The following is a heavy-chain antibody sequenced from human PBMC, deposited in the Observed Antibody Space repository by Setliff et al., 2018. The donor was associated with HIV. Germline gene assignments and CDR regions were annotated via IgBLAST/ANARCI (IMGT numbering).Heavy chain of an antibody. CDR2: IYPGDFET. V-gene: IGHV5-51*01. CDR3: ARRHRIGSTNGLFDT. J-gene: IGHJ5*02. Sequence: GESLKISCQASGYIFTNFWIGWVRQMPGKGLEWMGIIYPGDFETRYGPSFRGQVTISVQKSLNTAYLQWTVLKASDTAMYYCARRHRIGSTNGLFDTWGQGTLVTVSS. CDR1: GYIFTNFW. D-gene: IGHD2-2*01.